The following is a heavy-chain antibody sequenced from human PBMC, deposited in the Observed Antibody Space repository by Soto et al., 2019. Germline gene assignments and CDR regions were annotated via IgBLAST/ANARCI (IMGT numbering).Heavy chain of an antibody. CDR2: ISSGSSPI. V-gene: IGHV3-48*01. CDR3: ARGASYGMDV. J-gene: IGHJ6*02. CDR1: GFTFSTYS. Sequence: PGGSLILSCAASGFTFSTYSMNWVRQAPGKGLEWVSYISSGSSPIYYADSVKGRFTISRDNAKNSLYLQMNSLRAEDTAVYYCARGASYGMDVWGQGTTVTVSS.